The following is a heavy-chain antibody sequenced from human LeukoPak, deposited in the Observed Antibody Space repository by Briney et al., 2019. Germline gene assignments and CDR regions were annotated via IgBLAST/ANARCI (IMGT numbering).Heavy chain of an antibody. V-gene: IGHV3-23*01. J-gene: IGHJ3*01. CDR2: IGASGEST. CDR3: AKDIQLST. CDR1: GFTFRSYS. D-gene: IGHD5-24*01. Sequence: GGSLRLSCAASGFTFRSYSMHWVRQAPGKGLEWVSLIGASGESTYYADSVKGRFTISRDNSKNTLSLQMNSLRVEDTAMYFCAKDIQLSTWGLGTMVTVSS.